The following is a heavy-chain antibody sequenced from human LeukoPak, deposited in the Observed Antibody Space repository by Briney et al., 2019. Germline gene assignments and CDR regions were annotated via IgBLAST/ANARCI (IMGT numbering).Heavy chain of an antibody. Sequence: PSETLSLTCTVSGGSISSSSYYWSWTRQPAGKGLEWIGRIYTSGSTNYNPSLKSRVTMSVDTSKNQFSLKLSPVTAADTAVYYCARDVVAAPGTWDYWGQGTLVTVSS. CDR3: ARDVVAAPGTWDY. D-gene: IGHD6-13*01. CDR1: GGSISSSSYY. CDR2: IYTSGST. J-gene: IGHJ4*02. V-gene: IGHV4-61*02.